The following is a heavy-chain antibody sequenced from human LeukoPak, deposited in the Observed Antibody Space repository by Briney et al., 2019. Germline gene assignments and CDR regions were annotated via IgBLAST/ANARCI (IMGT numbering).Heavy chain of an antibody. CDR3: ARQGSGGRSFDV. V-gene: IGHV4-59*08. J-gene: IGHJ3*01. Sequence: TSETLSLTCTVSGGSISTYYWSWIRQPPGKGLEWIGYMYNSVSTNYNPSLKSRVTISIDTSKNQVSLRLSSVTAADTAVYYCARQGSGGRSFDVWGQGTTVTVSS. CDR2: MYNSVST. CDR1: GGSISTYY. D-gene: IGHD1-26*01.